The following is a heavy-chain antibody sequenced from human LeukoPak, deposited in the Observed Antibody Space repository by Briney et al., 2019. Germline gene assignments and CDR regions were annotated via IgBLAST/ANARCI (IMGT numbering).Heavy chain of an antibody. CDR1: GGSISSGGYY. Sequence: SQTLSLTCTVSGGSISSGGYYWSWIRQHPGKGLEWIGYIYYSGSTYYNPSLKSRVTISVDTSKNQFSLKLSSVTAADTAVYYCARDHISQPPGAFDIWGQGTMVTVSS. CDR3: ARDHISQPPGAFDI. V-gene: IGHV4-31*03. J-gene: IGHJ3*02. CDR2: IYYSGST.